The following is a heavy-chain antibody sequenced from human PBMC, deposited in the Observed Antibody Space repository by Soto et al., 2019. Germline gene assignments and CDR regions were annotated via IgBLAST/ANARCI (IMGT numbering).Heavy chain of an antibody. CDR1: GLTFSSYG. D-gene: IGHD4-17*01. V-gene: IGHV3-30*03. CDR2: IPYDGSYK. J-gene: IGHJ4*02. Sequence: QVQLVESGGGVVQPGRSLRLSCAASGLTFSSYGMHWVRQAPGKGLECVAIIPYDGSYKYYVDSVKGRFTISRDNSKNTLYLQMDSLRPEDTAVYYWATLNYGGDDCWGQGTLVTVSS. CDR3: ATLNYGGDDC.